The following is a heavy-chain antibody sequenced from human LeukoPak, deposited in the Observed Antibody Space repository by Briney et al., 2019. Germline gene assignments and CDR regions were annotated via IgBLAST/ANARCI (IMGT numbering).Heavy chain of an antibody. Sequence: GGSLRLSCAASGFTFSDAWMSWVRQPPGMGLVWVSRINERGTDSMYAESVKGRFTISRDNAKNTVYLQMNSLRAEDTAVYYCVRDETLWTLDWWGQGTLVSVSS. V-gene: IGHV3-74*03. CDR2: INERGTDS. CDR3: VRDETLWTLDW. D-gene: IGHD1-1*01. CDR1: GFTFSDAW. J-gene: IGHJ4*02.